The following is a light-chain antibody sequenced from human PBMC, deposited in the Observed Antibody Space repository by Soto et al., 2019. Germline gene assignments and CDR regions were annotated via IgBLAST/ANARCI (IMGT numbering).Light chain of an antibody. CDR1: QSFGRY. CDR2: MAS. J-gene: IGKJ1*01. V-gene: IGKV1-5*03. Sequence: DIQMTQSPSTLSASVGDRVTITCRASQSFGRYLAWYQQKPGKAPRLLIYMASTLKSGVPSRFSGSGSGTEFTLTISSLQPDDFATYYCQHYNSYSEAFGQGTKV. CDR3: QHYNSYSEA.